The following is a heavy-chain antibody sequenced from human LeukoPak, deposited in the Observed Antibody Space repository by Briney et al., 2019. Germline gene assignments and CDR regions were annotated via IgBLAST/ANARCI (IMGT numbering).Heavy chain of an antibody. CDR2: IYHSGST. D-gene: IGHD3-3*01. V-gene: IGHV4-4*02. CDR1: GGSISSSNW. J-gene: IGHJ5*02. Sequence: SGTLSLTCAVSGGSISSSNWWSWVRQPPGKGLEWIGEIYHSGSTNYNPSLKSRVTISVDTSKNQFSLKLSSVTAADTAVYYCARAETYYDFWSGYYHHYNWFDPWGQGTLVTVSS. CDR3: ARAETYYDFWSGYYHHYNWFDP.